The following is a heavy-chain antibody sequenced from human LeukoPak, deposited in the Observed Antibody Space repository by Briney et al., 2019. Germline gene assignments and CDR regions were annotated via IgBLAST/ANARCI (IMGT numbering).Heavy chain of an antibody. CDR1: GGTFSSYA. V-gene: IGHV1-69*13. D-gene: IGHD5-18*01. CDR3: ARGVRGYSYGNYYYYYGMDV. CDR2: IIPIFGTA. Sequence: SVKVSFKASGGTFSSYAISWVRQAPGQGLEWMGGIIPIFGTANYAQKFQGRVTITADESTSTAYMELSSLRSEDTAVYYCARGVRGYSYGNYYYYYGMDVWGQGTTVTVSS. J-gene: IGHJ6*02.